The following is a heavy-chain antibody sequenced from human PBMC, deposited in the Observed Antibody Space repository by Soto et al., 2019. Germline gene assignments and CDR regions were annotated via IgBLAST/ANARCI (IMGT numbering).Heavy chain of an antibody. Sequence: QVQLQESGPGLVKPSQTLSLTCTVSGGSISSGGYYWSWIRQHPGKGLEWIGYIYYSGSTYYNPSLKSRVTISVDTSKNQFSLKLSSVTAADTAVYYCARKGVPLLPAASYFDYWGQGTLVTVSS. D-gene: IGHD2-2*01. CDR2: IYYSGST. CDR1: GGSISSGGYY. J-gene: IGHJ4*02. CDR3: ARKGVPLLPAASYFDY. V-gene: IGHV4-31*03.